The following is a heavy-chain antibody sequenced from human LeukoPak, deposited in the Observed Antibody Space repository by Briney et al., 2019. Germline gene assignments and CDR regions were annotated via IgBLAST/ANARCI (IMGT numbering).Heavy chain of an antibody. CDR1: GYTFTSYG. J-gene: IGHJ4*02. Sequence: ASVKVSCKASGYTFTSYGISRVRQAPGQGLEWMGWISAYNGNTNYAQKLQGRVTMTTDTSTSTAYMELRSLRSDDTAVYYCARDRGDGYNYYFDYWGQGTLVTVSS. CDR2: ISAYNGNT. D-gene: IGHD5-24*01. V-gene: IGHV1-18*01. CDR3: ARDRGDGYNYYFDY.